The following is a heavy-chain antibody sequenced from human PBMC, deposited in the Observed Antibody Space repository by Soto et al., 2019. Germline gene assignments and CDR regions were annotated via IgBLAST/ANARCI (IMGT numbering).Heavy chain of an antibody. J-gene: IGHJ6*02. CDR3: ARVSSGWAYYYYGMDV. D-gene: IGHD6-19*01. CDR1: GFTFSSYG. Sequence: QVQLVESGGGVVQPGRSLRLSCAASGFTFSSYGMHWVRQAPGKGLEWVAVIWYDGSNKYYADSVKGRFTISRDNSKNTLYLQMNSLRAEDTAVYYCARVSSGWAYYYYGMDVWGQGTTVTVSS. V-gene: IGHV3-33*01. CDR2: IWYDGSNK.